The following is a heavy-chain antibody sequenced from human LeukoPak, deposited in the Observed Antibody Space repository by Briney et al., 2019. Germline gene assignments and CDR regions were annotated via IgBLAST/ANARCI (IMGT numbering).Heavy chain of an antibody. CDR3: ARASPSSGCLDY. Sequence: GGSLRLSCAASGFAFSSYAMHWVRQAPGKGLEWVAVISYDGSNKYYADSVKGRFTISRDNSKDTLYLQMNSLRAEDTAVYYCARASPSSGCLDYWGQGTLVTVSS. D-gene: IGHD6-19*01. V-gene: IGHV3-30-3*01. CDR1: GFAFSSYA. J-gene: IGHJ4*02. CDR2: ISYDGSNK.